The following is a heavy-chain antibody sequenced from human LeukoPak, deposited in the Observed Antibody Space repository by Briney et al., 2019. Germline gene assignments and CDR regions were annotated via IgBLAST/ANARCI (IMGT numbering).Heavy chain of an antibody. CDR3: AKDGRGSSSWYGMDV. Sequence: GGSLRLSCAASGFTFSSYAMSWVRQAPGKGLEWVSAISGSGGSTYYADSVKGRFTISRDNSKNTLYLQMNSLRAEDTAVYYCAKDGRGSSSWYGMDVWGQGTTVTVSS. CDR2: ISGSGGST. J-gene: IGHJ6*02. V-gene: IGHV3-23*01. D-gene: IGHD6-13*01. CDR1: GFTFSSYA.